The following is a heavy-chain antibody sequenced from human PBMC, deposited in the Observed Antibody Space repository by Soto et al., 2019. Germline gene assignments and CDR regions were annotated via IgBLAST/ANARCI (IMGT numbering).Heavy chain of an antibody. J-gene: IGHJ5*02. Sequence: GGSLRLSCAASGFTFSSYAMSWVRQAPGKGLEWVSAISGSGGNTYYADSVKGRFTISRDNSKNMLYLQMNSLRAEDTAVYYCAKEPGYSSGWWSGRQTWFDPWGQGTLVTVSS. CDR1: GFTFSSYA. V-gene: IGHV3-23*01. CDR3: AKEPGYSSGWWSGRQTWFDP. CDR2: ISGSGGNT. D-gene: IGHD6-19*01.